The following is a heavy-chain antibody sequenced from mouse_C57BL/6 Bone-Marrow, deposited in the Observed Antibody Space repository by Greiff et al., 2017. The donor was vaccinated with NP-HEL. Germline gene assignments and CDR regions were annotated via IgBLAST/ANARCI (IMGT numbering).Heavy chain of an antibody. Sequence: QVQLQQSGPELVKPGASVKISCKASGYAFSSSWMNWVKQRPGKGLEWIGRIYPGDGDTNYNGKFKGKATLTADKHSSTAYMQLSSLTSEDSVVSFCARFYYDSSWFAYWGQEALGSVSA. CDR3: ARFYYDSSWFAY. CDR1: GYAFSSSW. D-gene: IGHD2-4*01. CDR2: IYPGDGDT. V-gene: IGHV1-82*01. J-gene: IGHJ3*01.